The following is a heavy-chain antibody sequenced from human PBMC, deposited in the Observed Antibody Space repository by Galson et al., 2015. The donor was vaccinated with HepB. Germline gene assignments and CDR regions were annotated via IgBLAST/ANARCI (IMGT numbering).Heavy chain of an antibody. D-gene: IGHD3-9*01. CDR3: ARDYYDILTGDMDV. CDR1: GFTFSSYW. V-gene: IGHV3-74*01. CDR2: INSDGSST. J-gene: IGHJ6*03. Sequence: SLRLSCAASGFTFSSYWMHRVRQAPGKGLVWVSRINSDGSSTSYADSVKGRFTISRDNAKNTLYLQMNSLRAEDTAVYYCARDYYDILTGDMDVWGKGTTVTVSS.